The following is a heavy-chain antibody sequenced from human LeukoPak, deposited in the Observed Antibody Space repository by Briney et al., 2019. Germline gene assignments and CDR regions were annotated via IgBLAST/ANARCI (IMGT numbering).Heavy chain of an antibody. CDR3: ARPAMGAFDP. CDR2: IYDSGST. CDR1: GGSITSSSYY. D-gene: IGHD5-18*01. Sequence: SETLSLTCTVSGGSITSSSYYWGWIRQPPGKGLEWIGSIYDSGSTYYNPSLKSRVTISVDKSKSQFSLKLSSVTAADTAVYYCARPAMGAFDPWGQGTLVTVSS. V-gene: IGHV4-39*01. J-gene: IGHJ5*02.